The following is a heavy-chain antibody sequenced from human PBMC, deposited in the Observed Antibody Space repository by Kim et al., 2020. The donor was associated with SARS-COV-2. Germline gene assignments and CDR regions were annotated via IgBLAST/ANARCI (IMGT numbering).Heavy chain of an antibody. CDR3: ARESGIAARPRFDY. Sequence: GGSLRLSCAASGFTFSSYAMHWVRQAPGKGLEWVAVISYDGSNKYYADSVKGRFTISRDNSKNTLYLQMNSLRAEDTAVYYCARESGIAARPRFDYWGQGTLVTVSS. CDR1: GFTFSSYA. D-gene: IGHD6-6*01. V-gene: IGHV3-30*04. CDR2: ISYDGSNK. J-gene: IGHJ4*02.